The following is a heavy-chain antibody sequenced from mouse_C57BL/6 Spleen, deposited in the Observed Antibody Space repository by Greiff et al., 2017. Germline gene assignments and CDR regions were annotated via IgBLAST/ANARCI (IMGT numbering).Heavy chain of an antibody. J-gene: IGHJ2*01. V-gene: IGHV1-69*01. CDR2: IDPSDSYT. D-gene: IGHD2-3*01. Sequence: LQPGAELVMPGASVKLSCKASGYTFTSYWMHWVKQRPGQGLEWIGEIDPSDSYTNYNQKFKGKSTLTVDKSSSTAYMQLSSLTSEDSAVYYCARRDDGYYFDYWGQGTTLTVSS. CDR1: GYTFTSYW. CDR3: ARRDDGYYFDY.